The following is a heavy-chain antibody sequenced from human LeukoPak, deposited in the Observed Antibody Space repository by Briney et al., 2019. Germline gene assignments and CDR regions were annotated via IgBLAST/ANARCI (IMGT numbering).Heavy chain of an antibody. J-gene: IGHJ4*02. D-gene: IGHD5-24*01. Sequence: ASVKVSCKASGYTFTSYDINWVRQATGQGLEWMGWMNPNSGNTGYAQKFQGRVTMTRNTSISTAYMGLSSLRSEDTAVYYCAREVATIPFIYDYWGQGTLVTVSS. V-gene: IGHV1-8*01. CDR1: GYTFTSYD. CDR3: AREVATIPFIYDY. CDR2: MNPNSGNT.